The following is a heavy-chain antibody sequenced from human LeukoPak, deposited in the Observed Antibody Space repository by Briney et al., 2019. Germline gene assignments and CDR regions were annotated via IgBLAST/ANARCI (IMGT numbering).Heavy chain of an antibody. J-gene: IGHJ4*02. Sequence: PGGSLRLSCAVSGFTFSSYAMSWVRQAPGKGLECVSAISDSGGYTYYTDSVKGRFTISRDNSKNTLYLQMNSLRAEDTAVYYCAKPASPLTGYYRFDYWGQGTLVTVSS. CDR2: ISDSGGYT. CDR1: GFTFSSYA. V-gene: IGHV3-23*01. D-gene: IGHD3-9*01. CDR3: AKPASPLTGYYRFDY.